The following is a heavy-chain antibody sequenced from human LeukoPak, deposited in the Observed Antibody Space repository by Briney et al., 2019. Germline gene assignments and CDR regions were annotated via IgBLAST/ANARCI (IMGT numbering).Heavy chain of an antibody. V-gene: IGHV3-7*03. CDR2: IKQDGSGK. CDR1: GFTFSSYW. D-gene: IGHD2-15*01. J-gene: IGHJ4*02. CDR3: ARDRCSGGSCPQPTEIDY. Sequence: GGSLRLSCAASGFTFSSYWMSWVRQAPGKGLEWVANIKQDGSGKYYVDSVKGRFTISRDNAKNSLYLQMNSLRAEDTAVYYCARDRCSGGSCPQPTEIDYWGQGTLVTVSS.